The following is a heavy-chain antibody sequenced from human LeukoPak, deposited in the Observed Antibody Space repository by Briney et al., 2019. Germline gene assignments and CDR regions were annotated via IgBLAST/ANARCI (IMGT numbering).Heavy chain of an antibody. CDR3: ARDGSSGPFDY. V-gene: IGHV7-4-1*02. D-gene: IGHD6-19*01. Sequence: ASVKVSCTASGYTFTSYAMNWVRQAPGKGLEGMGWVNTNTGNPTYAQGFTGRFVFSLDTSVSTAYLQISSLKAEDTAVYYCARDGSSGPFDYWGQGTLVTVSS. CDR2: VNTNTGNP. CDR1: GYTFTSYA. J-gene: IGHJ4*02.